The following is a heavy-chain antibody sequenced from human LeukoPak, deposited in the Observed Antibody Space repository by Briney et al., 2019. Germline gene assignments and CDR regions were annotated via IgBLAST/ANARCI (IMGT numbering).Heavy chain of an antibody. V-gene: IGHV3-23*01. CDR1: GFTFSSYA. J-gene: IGHJ5*02. Sequence: GGSLRLSCAASGFTFSSYAMTWVRQAPGKGLEWVSVISGSGGNTYYADSVKGRFTISRDNSKNTLYLQMNSLRAEDTAVYYCVKGGSSGYRWFDPWGQGTLVTVSS. CDR2: ISGSGGNT. CDR3: VKGGSSGYRWFDP. D-gene: IGHD3-22*01.